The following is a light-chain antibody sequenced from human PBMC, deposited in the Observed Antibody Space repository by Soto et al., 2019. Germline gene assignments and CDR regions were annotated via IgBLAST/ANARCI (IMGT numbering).Light chain of an antibody. J-gene: IGKJ1*01. V-gene: IGKV3-20*01. CDR3: QQYGRSWWT. Sequence: EIVLTQSPGTLSLSPGERATLSCRTSQSVSSSYLAWYQQKPGQAPRLLIYGASSRATGIPDRFSGSGSGTDFTLTISRLEPEDFAVYYCQQYGRSWWTFGQGTKGEIK. CDR1: QSVSSSY. CDR2: GAS.